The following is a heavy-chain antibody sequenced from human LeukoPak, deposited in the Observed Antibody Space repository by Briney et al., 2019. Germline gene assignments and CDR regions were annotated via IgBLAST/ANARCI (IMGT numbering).Heavy chain of an antibody. D-gene: IGHD3-10*01. CDR3: AKGRAGSGSYYNY. V-gene: IGHV3-23*01. CDR2: ISGRGGST. J-gene: IGHJ4*02. CDR1: GFTVSSYA. Sequence: PGGSLRLSCAASGFTVSSYAVGWVRQAPGEGLEWVSAISGRGGSTYYADSVKGRFTISRDNPKNTLYLQMNSPRAEDTAVYYRAKGRAGSGSYYNYWGQGTLVTVSS.